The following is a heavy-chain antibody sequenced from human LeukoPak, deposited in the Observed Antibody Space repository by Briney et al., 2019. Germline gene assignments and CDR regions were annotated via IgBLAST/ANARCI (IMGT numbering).Heavy chain of an antibody. CDR1: GYTFTVYY. Sequence: ASVKVSCKASGYTFTVYYMHCVRQAPGQGLEWMGWINPNSGGTNYAQKFQGRVTMTRDTSISTAYMELSRLRSDDTAVYYCARDGHYYDSSGYLGNWGQGTLVTVSS. D-gene: IGHD3-22*01. V-gene: IGHV1-2*02. CDR2: INPNSGGT. J-gene: IGHJ4*02. CDR3: ARDGHYYDSSGYLGN.